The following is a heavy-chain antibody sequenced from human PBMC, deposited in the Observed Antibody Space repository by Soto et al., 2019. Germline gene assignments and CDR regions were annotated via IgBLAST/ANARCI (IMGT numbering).Heavy chain of an antibody. CDR3: ARENHYYGSSGYYYGHDAFDI. D-gene: IGHD3-22*01. CDR2: ISSSSSYI. Sequence: PGGSLRLSCAASGFTFSSYSMNWVRQAPGKGLEWVSSISSSSSYIYYADSVKGRFTISRDNAKNSLYLQMNSLRAEDTAVYYCARENHYYGSSGYYYGHDAFDIWGQGTMVTVSS. J-gene: IGHJ3*02. CDR1: GFTFSSYS. V-gene: IGHV3-21*01.